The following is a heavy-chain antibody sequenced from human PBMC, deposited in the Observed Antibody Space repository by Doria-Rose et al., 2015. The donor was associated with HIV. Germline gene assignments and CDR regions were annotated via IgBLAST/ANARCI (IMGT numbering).Heavy chain of an antibody. CDR2: ILYTEST. CDR3: ARVLSGTYDY. D-gene: IGHD1-26*01. CDR1: GGSISHYY. V-gene: IGHV4-59*01. Sequence: QVQLQESGPGLVKPSETLSLTCSVSGGSISHYYWSWIRQPPGKGLEYIGDILYTESTNYSPSLKSRVSISIDTSKNKFSLRLSSVTAADTAVYYCARVLSGTYDYWGQGTLVTVSS. J-gene: IGHJ4*02.